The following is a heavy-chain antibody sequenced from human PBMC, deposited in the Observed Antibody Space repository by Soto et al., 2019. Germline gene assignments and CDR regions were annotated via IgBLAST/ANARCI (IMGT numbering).Heavy chain of an antibody. J-gene: IGHJ4*02. CDR3: ARGVRTLVATRYVDY. CDR1: GFTFSDYY. CDR2: ISSSCSTI. D-gene: IGHD5-12*01. V-gene: IGHV3-11*01. Sequence: QVQLVESGGGLVKPGGSLRLSCAASGFTFSDYYMSWIRQAPGKGLEWVSYISSSCSTIYYADSVKGRFTISRDNAQNSMYLQMNSLRAEDTAVYYCARGVRTLVATRYVDYWGQGTLVTVSS.